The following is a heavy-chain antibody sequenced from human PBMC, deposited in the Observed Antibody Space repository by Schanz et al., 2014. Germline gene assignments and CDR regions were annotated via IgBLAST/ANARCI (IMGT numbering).Heavy chain of an antibody. J-gene: IGHJ3*02. V-gene: IGHV3-23*01. CDR2: ISGGGGTT. D-gene: IGHD3-10*01. Sequence: EVHLLESGGGLVPPGGSLRLSCAASGFNFSDYAMCWVRQAPGKGLEWVSAISGGGGTTYYTDSVKGRFTISRDNSKSTLYLQMNRLRAEDTAVYYCAKGRFGELSAFDIWGQGTMVTVSS. CDR3: AKGRFGELSAFDI. CDR1: GFNFSDYA.